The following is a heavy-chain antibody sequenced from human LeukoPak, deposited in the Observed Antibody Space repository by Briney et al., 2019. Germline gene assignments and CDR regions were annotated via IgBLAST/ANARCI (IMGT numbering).Heavy chain of an antibody. Sequence: PGGSLRLSCAASGFTFSSYEMNWVRRAPGKGLEWVSYISSSGSTIYYADSVKGRFTISRDNAKNSLYLQMNSLRAEDTAVYYCARDPAVTTINGYGMDVWGQGTTVTVSS. CDR2: ISSSGSTI. D-gene: IGHD4-17*01. CDR1: GFTFSSYE. CDR3: ARDPAVTTINGYGMDV. V-gene: IGHV3-48*03. J-gene: IGHJ6*02.